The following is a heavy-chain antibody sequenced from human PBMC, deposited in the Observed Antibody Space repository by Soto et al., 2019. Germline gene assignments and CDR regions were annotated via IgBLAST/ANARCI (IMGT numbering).Heavy chain of an antibody. J-gene: IGHJ3*02. V-gene: IGHV1-58*02. Sequence: SVKVSCKASGFTSTSSAMQWGRQARGQRLEWIGWIVVGSGNTNYAQKFQKRVTITRNMSTSTAYMGLSSLRSEDTAVYYCAADRPPPGWSGYYAFDIGGQGTMVTVSS. D-gene: IGHD3-3*01. CDR3: AADRPPPGWSGYYAFDI. CDR1: GFTSTSSA. CDR2: IVVGSGNT.